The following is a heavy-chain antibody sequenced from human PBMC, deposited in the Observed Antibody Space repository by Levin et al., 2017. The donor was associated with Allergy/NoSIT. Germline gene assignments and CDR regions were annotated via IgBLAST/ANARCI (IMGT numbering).Heavy chain of an antibody. CDR2: ISGSGGRT. D-gene: IGHD1-7*01. CDR3: AKGDNWNSGGRDQYFDY. V-gene: IGHV3-23*01. CDR1: GFTFSSYA. J-gene: IGHJ4*02. Sequence: PGGSLRLSCAASGFTFSSYAMSWVRQAPGKGLEWVSAISGSGGRTYYADSVKGRFTTSRDNSKNTLYLQMNSLRAEDTAVYYCAKGDNWNSGGRDQYFDYWGQGTLVTVSS.